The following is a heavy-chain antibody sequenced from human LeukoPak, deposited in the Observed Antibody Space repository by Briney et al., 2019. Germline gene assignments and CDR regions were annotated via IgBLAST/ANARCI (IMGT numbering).Heavy chain of an antibody. CDR1: GYTFTSYY. D-gene: IGHD6-19*01. J-gene: IGHJ4*02. CDR2: INPSGGST. Sequence: ASVKVSCKASGYTFTSYYMHWVRQAPGQGLEWMGIINPSGGSTSYAQKFQGRVTMTRDMSTSTVYMELSSLRSEDTAVYYCARYSSGFYYFDYWGQGTLVTVSS. CDR3: ARYSSGFYYFDY. V-gene: IGHV1-46*01.